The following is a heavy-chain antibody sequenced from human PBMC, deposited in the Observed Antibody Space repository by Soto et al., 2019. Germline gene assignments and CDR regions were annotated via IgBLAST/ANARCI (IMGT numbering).Heavy chain of an antibody. D-gene: IGHD3-9*01. CDR2: ISGTGVST. V-gene: IGHV3-23*01. Sequence: GGSLRLSCAASGFTLSSYAMSWVRQAPGKGLEWVSAISGTGVSTYYADSVKGRFTISRDNSKNTLYLQMNSLRAEDTAVYYCAKDSDYDILTGYRIPHHFDYWGQGTLVTVSS. CDR3: AKDSDYDILTGYRIPHHFDY. J-gene: IGHJ4*02. CDR1: GFTLSSYA.